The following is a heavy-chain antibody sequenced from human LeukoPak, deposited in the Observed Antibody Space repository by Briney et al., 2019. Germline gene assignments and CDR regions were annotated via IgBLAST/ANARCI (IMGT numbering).Heavy chain of an antibody. CDR1: GGSFDSKY. CDR3: ARSGYSYGYSFDY. CDR2: IHYSGST. J-gene: IGHJ4*02. D-gene: IGHD5-18*01. V-gene: IGHV4-59*01. Sequence: SETLSLTCSVSGGSFDSKYWSWIRQPPGKGLEWIGYIHYSGSTNYNPSLKSRVTISVDTSKNQFSLKLSSVTAADTAVYYRARSGYSYGYSFDYWGQGTLVTVSS.